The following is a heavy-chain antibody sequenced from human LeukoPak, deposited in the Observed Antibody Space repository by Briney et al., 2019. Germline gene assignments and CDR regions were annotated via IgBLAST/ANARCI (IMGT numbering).Heavy chain of an antibody. CDR1: GDSVSGYY. CDR3: ARGLRDEERHYGYYYMDV. V-gene: IGHV4-4*09. J-gene: IGHJ6*03. Sequence: PSETLSLTCTVSGDSVSGYYGRWIRQPPGKGLEWIGYFYTSANTNYNPSLKSRVTMSVDTSKNQFSLKLTSVTAADTAVYYCARGLRDEERHYGYYYMDVWGKGTTVTVSS. D-gene: IGHD3-22*01. CDR2: FYTSANT.